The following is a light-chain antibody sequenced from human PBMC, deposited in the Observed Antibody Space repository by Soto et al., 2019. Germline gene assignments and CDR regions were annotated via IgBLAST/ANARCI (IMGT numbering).Light chain of an antibody. CDR3: QQYGSSLFT. V-gene: IGKV3-20*01. CDR1: QSVSSSY. J-gene: IGKJ3*01. CDR2: GAS. Sequence: EIVLTQSPGTLSLSPGERATLSCRASQSVSSSYLAWYQQKPGQAPRLLIYGASSRATGIPERFSGSGSGTDFTLTISRLEPEDYAVYYSQQYGSSLFTFGPGTKVDIK.